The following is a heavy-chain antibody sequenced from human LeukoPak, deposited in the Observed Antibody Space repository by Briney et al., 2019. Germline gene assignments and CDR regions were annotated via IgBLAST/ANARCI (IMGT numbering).Heavy chain of an antibody. D-gene: IGHD3-9*01. V-gene: IGHV4-59*08. J-gene: IGHJ4*02. CDR2: IYYSGST. CDR1: GGSMNSYY. CDR3: ARHVWLQPFDY. Sequence: PSETLSLTCSVSGGSMNSYYWSWIRQSPGKGLEWIGDIYYSGSTNYNPSPNSRVTISVDTTKNQFSLKLSSVTAADTAVYYCARHVWLQPFDYWGQGTLVTVSS.